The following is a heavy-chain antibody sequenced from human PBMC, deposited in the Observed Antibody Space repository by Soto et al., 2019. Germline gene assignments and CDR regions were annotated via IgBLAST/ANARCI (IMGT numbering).Heavy chain of an antibody. CDR2: ISIGSSSM. J-gene: IGHJ4*02. V-gene: IGHV3-48*04. Sequence: GGSLRLSCEASGFTFRNYKMNWVRQAPGKGLEWVSQISIGSSSMGYADSVKGRFTISRDNAKNSLYLQMNSLRVEDTAVYYCARVPGTTRYWDYWGQGILVTVSA. D-gene: IGHD3-10*01. CDR3: ARVPGTTRYWDY. CDR1: GFTFRNYK.